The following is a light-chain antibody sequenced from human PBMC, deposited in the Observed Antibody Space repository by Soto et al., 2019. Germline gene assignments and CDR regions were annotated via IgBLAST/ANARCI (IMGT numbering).Light chain of an antibody. V-gene: IGKV3-15*01. CDR1: QSVSSRY. J-gene: IGKJ5*01. CDR2: GAS. CDR3: QQYNNWPPIT. Sequence: EVVMTQSPATLSLSPGERGTLSCSSSQSVSSRYLAWYQQKPGQAPRLLIYGASTRATGIPARFSGSGSETEFTLTISSLQSEDFGVYYCQQYNNWPPITFGQGTRLEIK.